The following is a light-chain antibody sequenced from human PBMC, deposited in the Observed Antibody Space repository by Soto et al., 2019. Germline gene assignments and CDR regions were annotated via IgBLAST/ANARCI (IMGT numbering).Light chain of an antibody. J-gene: IGKJ4*01. Sequence: EIVLTQSPGTLSLSPGERATLSCRASQSVPKNYLAWYQHKPGQAPRLLIYGPSSRATGIPDRFSGSGSGTDFTLSISRLEPEDFAVYYCQQYGSSSTFGGGTKVEIK. CDR3: QQYGSSST. CDR2: GPS. V-gene: IGKV3-20*01. CDR1: QSVPKNY.